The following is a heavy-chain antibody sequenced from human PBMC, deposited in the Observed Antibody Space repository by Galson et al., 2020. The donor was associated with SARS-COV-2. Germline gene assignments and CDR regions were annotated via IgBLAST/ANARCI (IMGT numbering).Heavy chain of an antibody. J-gene: IGHJ4*02. CDR3: TATRAY. D-gene: IGHD1-26*01. CDR1: GFNFSNYW. CDR2: TNRNGSRT. Sequence: GGSLRLSCEASGFNFSNYWMHWVRQVPEKGLVWVSRTNRNGSRTDYADSVKGRFTISRDNAKNTLYLQMNGLRAEDTALYYCTATRAYWGQGTLVTVSS. V-gene: IGHV3-74*01.